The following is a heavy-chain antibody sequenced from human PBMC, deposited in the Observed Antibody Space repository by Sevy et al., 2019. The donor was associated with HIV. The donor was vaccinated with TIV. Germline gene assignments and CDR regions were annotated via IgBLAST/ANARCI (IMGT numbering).Heavy chain of an antibody. Sequence: ASVKVSCKASGGTFSSYAISWVRQAPGQGLEWMGGIIPIFGTANYAQKFQGRVTITADESTSTAYMELSSLRSEDTAVYYCARARVFRGVIITFDYWGQGTLVTVSS. J-gene: IGHJ4*02. CDR3: ARARVFRGVIITFDY. D-gene: IGHD3-10*01. CDR2: IIPIFGTA. V-gene: IGHV1-69*13. CDR1: GGTFSSYA.